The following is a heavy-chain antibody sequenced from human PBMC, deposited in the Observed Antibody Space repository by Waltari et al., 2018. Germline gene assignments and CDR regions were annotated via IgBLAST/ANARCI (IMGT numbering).Heavy chain of an antibody. CDR2: IYTIFVTA. J-gene: IGHJ3*02. Sequence: QVQLVQSGAEVKKPGSSVKVSCTASGGSFSSYAIRRVRQDLGQGLGGMGGIYTIFVTANYAQKFQGRVTITTDESTSTAYMELSSLRSEDTAVYYCARVRGDGYNGDAFDIWGQGTMVTVSS. CDR1: GGSFSSYA. CDR3: ARVRGDGYNGDAFDI. D-gene: IGHD5-12*01. V-gene: IGHV1-69*05.